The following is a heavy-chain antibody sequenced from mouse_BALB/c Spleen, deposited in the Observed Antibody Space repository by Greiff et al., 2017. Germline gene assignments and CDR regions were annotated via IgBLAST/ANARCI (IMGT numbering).Heavy chain of an antibody. V-gene: IGHV5-12-2*01. D-gene: IGHD2-3*01. CDR3: ARHDGYFDY. Sequence: EVQLQQSGGGLVQPGGSLKLSCAASGFTFSSYTMSWVRQTPEKRLEWVAYISNGGGSTYYPDTVKGRFTISRDNAKNTLYLQMSSLKSEDTAMYYCARHDGYFDYWGQGTTLTVSS. J-gene: IGHJ2*01. CDR1: GFTFSSYT. CDR2: ISNGGGST.